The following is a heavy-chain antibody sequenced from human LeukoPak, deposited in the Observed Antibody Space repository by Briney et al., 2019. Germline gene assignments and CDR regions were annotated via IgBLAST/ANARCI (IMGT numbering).Heavy chain of an antibody. D-gene: IGHD1-26*01. J-gene: IGHJ4*02. Sequence: PGRSLRLSCAASGFTFSSYGMHWVRQGPGKGLEWVAVVSYDGSNKYYADAVKGRFTISRDNSKNTLYLEMNSLRGEDTAVYYCAKDVIGGSHRGPFDYWGQGTLVTVSS. V-gene: IGHV3-30*18. CDR2: VSYDGSNK. CDR3: AKDVIGGSHRGPFDY. CDR1: GFTFSSYG.